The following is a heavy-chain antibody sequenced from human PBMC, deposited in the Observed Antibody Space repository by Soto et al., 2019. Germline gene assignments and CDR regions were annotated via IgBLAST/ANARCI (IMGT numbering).Heavy chain of an antibody. CDR1: GGSISSYY. CDR3: ARIDFWSGYSVYYYGIDV. J-gene: IGHJ6*02. D-gene: IGHD3-3*01. CDR2: IYYSGST. Sequence: SETLSLTCTVSGGSISSYYSSWIRQPPGKGLEWIGYIYYSGSTNYNPSLKSRVTISVDTSKNQFSLKLSSVTAADTAVYYCARIDFWSGYSVYYYGIDVSGQGPTVTVSS. V-gene: IGHV4-59*01.